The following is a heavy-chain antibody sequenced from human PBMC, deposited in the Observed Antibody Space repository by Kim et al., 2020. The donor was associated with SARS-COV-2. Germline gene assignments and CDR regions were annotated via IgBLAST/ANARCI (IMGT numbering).Heavy chain of an antibody. V-gene: IGHV4-30-4*01. Sequence: SETLSLTCTVSGGSISSGDYYWSWIRQPPGKGLEWIGYIYYSGSTYYNPSLKSRVTISVDTSKNQFSLKLSSVTAADTAVYYCARGKMEWFGELLPTAVFDYWGQGTLVTVSS. J-gene: IGHJ4*02. CDR3: ARGKMEWFGELLPTAVFDY. CDR2: IYYSGST. D-gene: IGHD3-10*01. CDR1: GGSISSGDYY.